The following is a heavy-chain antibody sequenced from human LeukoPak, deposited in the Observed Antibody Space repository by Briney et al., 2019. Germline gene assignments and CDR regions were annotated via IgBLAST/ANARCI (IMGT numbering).Heavy chain of an antibody. D-gene: IGHD3-3*01. CDR3: AGHFGAWHYFDY. CDR1: GFTFSSYA. Sequence: GGSLRLSCAASGFTFSSYAIHWVRQAPGKGLEWVALISYDGSTKYSTDSVKGRFTISRDNSKNTLYLQMNSLRPEDTAVYYCAGHFGAWHYFDYWGQGTLVTVSS. J-gene: IGHJ4*02. V-gene: IGHV3-30*04. CDR2: ISYDGSTK.